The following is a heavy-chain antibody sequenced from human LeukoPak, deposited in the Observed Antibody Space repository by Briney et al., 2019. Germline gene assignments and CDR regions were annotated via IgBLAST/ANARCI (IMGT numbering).Heavy chain of an antibody. CDR2: IYYSGST. J-gene: IGHJ6*02. Sequence: SETLSLTCTVSGGSTSSSSYYWGWIRQPPGKGLEWIGSIYYSGSTYYNPSLKSRVTISVDTSKNQFSLKLSSVTAADTAVYYCARTPTNYDSSGYYYYYYGMDVWGQGTTVTVSS. V-gene: IGHV4-39*01. CDR3: ARTPTNYDSSGYYYYYYGMDV. CDR1: GGSTSSSSYY. D-gene: IGHD3-22*01.